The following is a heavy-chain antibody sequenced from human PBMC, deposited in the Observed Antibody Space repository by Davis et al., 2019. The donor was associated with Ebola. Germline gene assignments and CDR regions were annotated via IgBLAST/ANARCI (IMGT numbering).Heavy chain of an antibody. V-gene: IGHV3-33*01. CDR1: CTFSSSYV. Sequence: SLNTSCASSCTFSSSYVMYWVRPAPGKLLERVAVIWNDGSNKYYEDSVKGRFTITRDNSKNTLYLQMNSLRADDTAVYYCAREGKYRDESRTFDYWGQGTLVTVSS. J-gene: IGHJ4*02. D-gene: IGHD1-1*01. CDR2: IWNDGSNK. CDR3: AREGKYRDESRTFDY.